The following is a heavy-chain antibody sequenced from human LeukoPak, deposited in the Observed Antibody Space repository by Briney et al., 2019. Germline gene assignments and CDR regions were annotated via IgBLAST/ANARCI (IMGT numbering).Heavy chain of an antibody. V-gene: IGHV1-8*01. J-gene: IGHJ4*02. D-gene: IGHD6-19*01. CDR1: GYTFTSYD. CDR2: MNPNSGNT. CDR3: AGGIAVASTGFDS. Sequence: GASVKVSCKDPGYTFTSYDINWVRQATGQGLEWMGWMNPNSGNTGYAQKFQGRVTMTRNTSISTAYMELSSLRSEDTAVYYCAGGIAVASTGFDSWSQGTLVTVSS.